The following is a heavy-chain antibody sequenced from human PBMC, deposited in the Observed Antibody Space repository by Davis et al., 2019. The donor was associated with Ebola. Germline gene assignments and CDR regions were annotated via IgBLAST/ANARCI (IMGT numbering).Heavy chain of an antibody. D-gene: IGHD3-22*01. V-gene: IGHV3-11*01. CDR1: GFTFSDYY. J-gene: IGHJ4*02. CDR2: ISSSGSTI. CDR3: TTLNSSGYYYVSYYFDY. Sequence: GGSLRLSCAASGFTFSDYYMSWIRQAPGKGLEWVSYISSSGSTIYYADSVKGRFTVSRDNAKSSVDLQMNSLKTEDTAVYYCTTLNSSGYYYVSYYFDYWGQGTLVTVSS.